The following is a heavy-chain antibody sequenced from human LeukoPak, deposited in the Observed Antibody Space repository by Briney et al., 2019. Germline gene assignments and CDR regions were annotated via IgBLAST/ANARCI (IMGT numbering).Heavy chain of an antibody. CDR3: AKDAIIVATIREIDS. J-gene: IGHJ4*02. D-gene: IGHD5-12*01. CDR1: GFTFSSYG. Sequence: GRSLRLSCAASGFTFSSYGMHWVRQAPGKGLEWVAVISNEGSTKYYVDSVKGRFTISRDNSMNTLYLQMNSLRPEDTAVYYCAKDAIIVATIREIDSWGQGTLVTVSS. CDR2: ISNEGSTK. V-gene: IGHV3-30*18.